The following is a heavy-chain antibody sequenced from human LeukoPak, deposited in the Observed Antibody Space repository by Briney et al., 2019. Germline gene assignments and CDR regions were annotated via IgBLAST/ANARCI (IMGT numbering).Heavy chain of an antibody. J-gene: IGHJ4*02. CDR2: INHSGST. V-gene: IGHV4-34*01. Sequence: SETLSLTYAVYGGSVSGYYSRWIRQHPGKGLEWIGYINHSGSTNYNPSLKSRVTISVDATKNQFFLKLRSVTAADTAVYYCAGVVEMATIRLFDYWGQGTLVTVSS. CDR1: GGSVSGYY. D-gene: IGHD5-24*01. CDR3: AGVVEMATIRLFDY.